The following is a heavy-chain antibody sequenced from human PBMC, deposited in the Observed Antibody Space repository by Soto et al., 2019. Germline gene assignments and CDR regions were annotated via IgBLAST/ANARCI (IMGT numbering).Heavy chain of an antibody. CDR1: GDTFGRFT. CDR3: ARDNSKVNKSIGVCFDT. D-gene: IGHD4-4*01. V-gene: IGHV1-69*13. CDR2: IKPISDTT. Sequence: SVKVSCKASGDTFGRFTINWVRQAPGQGLEWMGGIKPISDTTTYAQRFQGRVTFTADASTSTVYMELSSLRSEDTAMYYCARDNSKVNKSIGVCFDTWGQGTLVTVSS. J-gene: IGHJ5*02.